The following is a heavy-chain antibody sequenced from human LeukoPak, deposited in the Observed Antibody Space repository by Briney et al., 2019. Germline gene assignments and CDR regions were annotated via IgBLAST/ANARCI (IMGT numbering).Heavy chain of an antibody. D-gene: IGHD2-2*01. CDR3: ARNGEYCSSTSCGDY. V-gene: IGHV3-30-3*01. CDR1: GFTFGAYA. CDR2: ISYDGNRE. Sequence: PGGSLRLSCAVSGFTFGAYAMHWVRQSPGKGLEWVALISYDGNREWYADSVKGRFTISRDNSKNTLYLQMNSLRAEDTAVYYCARNGEYCSSTSCGDYWGQGTLVTVSS. J-gene: IGHJ4*02.